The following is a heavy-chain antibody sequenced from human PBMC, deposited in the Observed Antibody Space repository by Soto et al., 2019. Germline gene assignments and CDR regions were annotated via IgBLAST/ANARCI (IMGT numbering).Heavy chain of an antibody. J-gene: IGHJ4*02. V-gene: IGHV4-31*03. Sequence: SETLSLTCTVSGGSISSGGYYLNWIRQHPGKGLEWIGYIYYSGSTYYNPSLKSRVTISVDTSKNQFSLKLSSVTAADTAVYYCARANYDILTGYYIDYWGQGTLVTVSS. CDR3: ARANYDILTGYYIDY. CDR1: GGSISSGGYY. D-gene: IGHD3-9*01. CDR2: IYYSGST.